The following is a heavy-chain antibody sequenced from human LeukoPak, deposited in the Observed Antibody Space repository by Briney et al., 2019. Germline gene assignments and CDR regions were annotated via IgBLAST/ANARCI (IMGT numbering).Heavy chain of an antibody. CDR2: IYYSGST. CDR3: ARDCEDDAFDI. J-gene: IGHJ3*02. Sequence: SETLSLTCTVSGGSISSYYWSWIRQPPGKGLEWIGYIYYSGSTNYNPSLKSRVTISVDTSKNQFSLKLSSVTAADTAVYYCARDCEDDAFDIWGQGTMVTVSS. D-gene: IGHD2-21*01. V-gene: IGHV4-59*01. CDR1: GGSISSYY.